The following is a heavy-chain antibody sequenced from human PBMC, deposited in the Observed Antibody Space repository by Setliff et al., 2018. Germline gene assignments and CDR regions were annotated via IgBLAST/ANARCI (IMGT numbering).Heavy chain of an antibody. J-gene: IGHJ3*01. CDR1: GDTFSTYA. CDR3: AISTLSICSGGSCPNAFDV. V-gene: IGHV1-69*06. Sequence: SVKVSCKASGDTFSTYALSWVRQAPGQGLEWMGGVIPLLETTKYAQKFQVRVTITADKSTSTGYMELSSLRSGDTAMYYCAISTLSICSGGSCPNAFDVWGRGTMVTVSS. D-gene: IGHD2-15*01. CDR2: VIPLLETT.